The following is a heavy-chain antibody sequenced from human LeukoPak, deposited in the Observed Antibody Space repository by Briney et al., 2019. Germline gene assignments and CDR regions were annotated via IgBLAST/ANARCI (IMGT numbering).Heavy chain of an antibody. CDR2: ITGSGGIT. CDR1: GFTFSSYA. Sequence: GGSLRLSCAASGFTFSSYAMSWVRQAPGKGLEWVSGITGSGGITYYADSVKGRFTISRDNSKNTLFLQMSSLRAEDTALYCCARDRHWGAFDIWGQGTMVTVSS. CDR3: ARDRHWGAFDI. V-gene: IGHV3-23*01. D-gene: IGHD7-27*01. J-gene: IGHJ3*02.